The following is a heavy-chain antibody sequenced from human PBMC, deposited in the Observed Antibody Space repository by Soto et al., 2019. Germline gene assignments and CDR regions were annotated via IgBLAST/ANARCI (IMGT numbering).Heavy chain of an antibody. Sequence: SQTLSLTCVISGDSVSSNSAAWNWIRQSPSRGLEWLGKTYYRSKWYNEYAESVKSRITINPDTSKNQFSLQMNSLRAEDTAVYYCARGGRLRYEWELLYYYYGMDDWGQGTTVTVSS. D-gene: IGHD1-26*01. CDR3: ARGGRLRYEWELLYYYYGMDD. V-gene: IGHV6-1*01. J-gene: IGHJ6*01. CDR2: TYYRSKWYN. CDR1: GDSVSSNSAA.